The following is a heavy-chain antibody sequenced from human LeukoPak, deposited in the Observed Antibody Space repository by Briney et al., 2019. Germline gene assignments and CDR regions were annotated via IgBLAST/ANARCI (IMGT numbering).Heavy chain of an antibody. V-gene: IGHV1-8*03. CDR2: MNPNSGNT. J-gene: IGHJ4*02. CDR3: AREGSAVAGIGFDY. CDR1: GYTFTSYD. D-gene: IGHD6-19*01. Sequence: GASVKVSCTASGYTFTSYDINWVRHATGQGLEWMGWMNPNSGNTGYAQKFQGRVTITRNTSISTAYMELSSLGSEDTAVYYCAREGSAVAGIGFDYWGQGTLVTVSS.